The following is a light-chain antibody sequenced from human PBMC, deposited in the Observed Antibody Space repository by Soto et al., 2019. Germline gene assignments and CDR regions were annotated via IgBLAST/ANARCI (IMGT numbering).Light chain of an antibody. V-gene: IGLV2-14*01. Sequence: QSALTQPASVSGSPGQSIPISCTGSSSDVGGYNYVSWYQQHPGKDPKLMIYAVSNRPSGVSNRFSGSKSGNTASLTISGLQAEDEAEYFCSSYTSSSTKFGGGTKLTVL. CDR2: AVS. CDR1: SSDVGGYNY. CDR3: SSYTSSSTK. J-gene: IGLJ2*01.